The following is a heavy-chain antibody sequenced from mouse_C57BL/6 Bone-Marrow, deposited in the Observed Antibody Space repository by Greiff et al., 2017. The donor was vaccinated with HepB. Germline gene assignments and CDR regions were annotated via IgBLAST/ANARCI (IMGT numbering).Heavy chain of an antibody. V-gene: IGHV3-6*01. D-gene: IGHD1-1*01. Sequence: ESGPGLVKPSQSLSLTCSVPGYSITSGYYWNWIRQFPGSKLEWMGYISYDGSNNYNPSLKNRISITRDTSKNQFFLKLNSVTTEDTATYYCAITTVVATDYWGQGTSVTVSS. CDR2: ISYDGSN. J-gene: IGHJ4*01. CDR1: GYSITSGYY. CDR3: AITTVVATDY.